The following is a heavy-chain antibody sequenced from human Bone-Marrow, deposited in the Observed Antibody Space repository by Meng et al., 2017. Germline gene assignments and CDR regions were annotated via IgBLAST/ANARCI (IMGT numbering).Heavy chain of an antibody. CDR2: IYTSGST. D-gene: IGHD5-24*01. CDR3: ARGFAEMATITNWFDP. V-gene: IGHV4-4*07. CDR1: GGSISSYY. J-gene: IGHJ5*02. Sequence: VHVQESGPGPVKPSETLSLTFTVSGGSISSYYWSWTRQPAGKGLEWIGRIYTSGSTNYNPSLKSRVTMSVDTSKNQFSLKLSSVTAADTAVYYCARGFAEMATITNWFDPWGQGTLVTVSS.